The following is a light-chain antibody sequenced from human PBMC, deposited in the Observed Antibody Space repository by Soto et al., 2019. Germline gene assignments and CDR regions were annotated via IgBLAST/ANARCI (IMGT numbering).Light chain of an antibody. CDR3: MQGTQFPRT. V-gene: IGKV2D-29*01. CDR2: EAS. CDR1: QSLLHSDGKTY. Sequence: EIVLTQTPLSLSVTPGQPASISCKSSQSLLHSDGKTYLYWYLQRPGQPPQALTYEASNRFSGVPDRFSGSGSGTDFTLKISRVEADDVGVYYCMQGTQFPRTFGQGTKAEIK. J-gene: IGKJ1*01.